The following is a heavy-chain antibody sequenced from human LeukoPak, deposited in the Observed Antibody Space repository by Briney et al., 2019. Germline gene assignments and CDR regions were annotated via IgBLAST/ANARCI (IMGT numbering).Heavy chain of an antibody. CDR1: GDSISTSRYA. D-gene: IGHD3-16*01. J-gene: IGHJ2*01. V-gene: IGHV4-39*02. CDR3: ARVALTGEGGRGYFNL. Sequence: SETLSLTCTVSGDSISTSRYAWGWIRQSPGKGLEWIGTIYNSGSTNLTLSLKTRVTMSVDASKTHFSLNLNSVTAADTALYFCARVALTGEGGRGYFNLWGRGNLVSVSS. CDR2: IYNSGST.